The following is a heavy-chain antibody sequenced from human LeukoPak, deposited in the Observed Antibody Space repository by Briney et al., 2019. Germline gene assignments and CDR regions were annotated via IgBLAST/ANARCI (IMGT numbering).Heavy chain of an antibody. CDR3: ARERGMRELMPWFDP. D-gene: IGHD3-16*01. Sequence: SETLSLTCNVSGGSVTFGSDYWKWIRQPAGKTLEWIGRVYVTGITNYNPSLKSRATISLAKARNQVSLMLTSVTAADTAVYYCARERGMRELMPWFDP. V-gene: IGHV4-61*02. J-gene: IGHJ5*02. CDR1: GGSVTFGSDY. CDR2: VYVTGIT.